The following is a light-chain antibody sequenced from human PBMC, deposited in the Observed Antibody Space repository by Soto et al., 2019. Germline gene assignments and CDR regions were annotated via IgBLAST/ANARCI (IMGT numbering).Light chain of an antibody. Sequence: EIVTTQSPATLSVSPGERATLSCRASQSVSSNLAWYQQKPGQAPRLLIYGASTRATGIPARFSGSGSGTEFTHTISSLQSEDFAVYYCQQYNNWPPWTFGQGTKVEIK. CDR1: QSVSSN. CDR2: GAS. V-gene: IGKV3-15*01. J-gene: IGKJ1*01. CDR3: QQYNNWPPWT.